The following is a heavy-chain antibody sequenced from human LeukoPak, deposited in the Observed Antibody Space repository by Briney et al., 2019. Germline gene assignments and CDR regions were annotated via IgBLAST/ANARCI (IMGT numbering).Heavy chain of an antibody. CDR1: GGSISSYY. CDR3: ARGLWNSRYDFWSGYLGWFDP. D-gene: IGHD3-3*01. J-gene: IGHJ5*02. V-gene: IGHV4-59*01. Sequence: PSETLSLTCTVSGGSISSYYWSWIRQPPAKGLEWIGYIYYSGSTNYNPSLKSRVTISVDTSKNQFSLKLSSVTAADTAVYYCARGLWNSRYDFWSGYLGWFDPWGQGTLVTVSS. CDR2: IYYSGST.